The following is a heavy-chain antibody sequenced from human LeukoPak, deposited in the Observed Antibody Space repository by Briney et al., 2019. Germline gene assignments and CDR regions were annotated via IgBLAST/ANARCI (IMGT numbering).Heavy chain of an antibody. D-gene: IGHD6-13*01. J-gene: IGHJ4*02. CDR2: INAGNGNT. Sequence: ASVKVSCKASGYTFTSYAMHWVRQAPGQRLEWMGWINAGNGNTKYSQKFQGRVTITRDTSASTAYMELSSLRSEDTAVYYCAEPLFKYSSSWYGDYWGQGTLVTVSS. CDR3: AEPLFKYSSSWYGDY. V-gene: IGHV1-3*01. CDR1: GYTFTSYA.